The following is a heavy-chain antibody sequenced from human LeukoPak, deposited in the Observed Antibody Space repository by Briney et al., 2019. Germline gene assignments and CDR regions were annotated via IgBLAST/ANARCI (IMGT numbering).Heavy chain of an antibody. V-gene: IGHV1-69*04. CDR1: GGTFSSYA. CDR3: ARGGEMATAIDY. Sequence: SVKVSCKASGGTFSSYAISWVRQAPGQGLEWMGRIIPIFGIANYAQKFQGRVTITADKSTSTAYMELSSLRSEDTAVYCCARGGEMATAIDYWGQETLVTVSS. CDR2: IIPIFGIA. J-gene: IGHJ4*02. D-gene: IGHD5-24*01.